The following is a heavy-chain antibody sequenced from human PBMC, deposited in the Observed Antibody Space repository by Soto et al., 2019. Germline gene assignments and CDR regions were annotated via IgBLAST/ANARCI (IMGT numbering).Heavy chain of an antibody. Sequence: ASVKVSCKASGYTFTVYYMHWVRQAPGQGLEWMGWINPKSGGTMYPQKFQGRVTMTWDTSISTAYMALTRLRSDDTAMYYCARDLAKGGGSAGFDYWGQGTLVTV. V-gene: IGHV1-2*02. CDR1: GYTFTVYY. J-gene: IGHJ4*02. CDR2: INPKSGGT. D-gene: IGHD1-26*01. CDR3: ARDLAKGGGSAGFDY.